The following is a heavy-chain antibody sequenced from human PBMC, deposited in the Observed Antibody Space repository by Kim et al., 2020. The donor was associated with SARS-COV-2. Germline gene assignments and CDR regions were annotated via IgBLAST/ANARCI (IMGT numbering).Heavy chain of an antibody. J-gene: IGHJ4*02. D-gene: IGHD1-1*01. Sequence: SEILSLTCTVSGGSISSTNYYWGWIRQPPGKGLECIGHIYYSGSTYYNPSLKSRVTMSVDTSKNQFSLKLTSVTAADTAVYYCASTKRKTYYFESWGQGTLVTVSS. CDR3: ASTKRKTYYFES. CDR1: GGSISSTNYY. CDR2: IYYSGST. V-gene: IGHV4-39*07.